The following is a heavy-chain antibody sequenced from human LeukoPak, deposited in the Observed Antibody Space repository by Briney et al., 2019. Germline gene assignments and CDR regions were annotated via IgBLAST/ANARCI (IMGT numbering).Heavy chain of an antibody. J-gene: IGHJ4*02. D-gene: IGHD1-26*01. Sequence: PSGTLSLTCAVSGASISDSFWWSWVRQPPGKGLEWIGEIYHSGSTNYNPSLKSRVTISVDYSKNQFSLKLTSVTAADTAVYYCARARSGKWGFDYWGQGTLVTVSS. CDR3: ARARSGKWGFDY. CDR2: IYHSGST. CDR1: GASISDSFW. V-gene: IGHV4-4*02.